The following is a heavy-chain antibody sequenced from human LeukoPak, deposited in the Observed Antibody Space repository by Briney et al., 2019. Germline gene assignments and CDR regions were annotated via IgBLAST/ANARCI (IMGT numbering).Heavy chain of an antibody. J-gene: IGHJ3*02. D-gene: IGHD6-19*01. CDR1: GGSISSSSYY. CDR3: ARIAVAGTEDAFDI. Sequence: KPSETLSLTCTVSGGSISSSSYYWGWIRQPPGKGLEWIGSIYYSGSTYYNPSLKSRVTISVDTSKNQFSLKLSSVTAADTAVYYCARIAVAGTEDAFDIWGQGTMVTVSS. V-gene: IGHV4-39*07. CDR2: IYYSGST.